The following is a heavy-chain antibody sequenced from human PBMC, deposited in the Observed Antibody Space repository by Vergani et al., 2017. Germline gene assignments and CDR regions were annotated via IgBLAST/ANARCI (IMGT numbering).Heavy chain of an antibody. Sequence: VQLVESAGCVVQPGGSLRLSCAASGFTFSNSAVSWVRQAPGRGLAWVSSISGPGLSTYYADSVKDRFSISRDNSKNTLSLQMNSLTAEDTAIYYCAGPQGTSAYFYGGFDYWGQGILVTVSS. D-gene: IGHD3-22*01. J-gene: IGHJ4*02. CDR3: AGPQGTSAYFYGGFDY. CDR2: ISGPGLST. CDR1: GFTFSNSA. V-gene: IGHV3-23*04.